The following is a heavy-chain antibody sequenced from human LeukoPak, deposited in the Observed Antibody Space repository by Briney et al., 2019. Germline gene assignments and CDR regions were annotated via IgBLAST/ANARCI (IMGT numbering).Heavy chain of an antibody. Sequence: GGSLRLSCAASGFTVSSNCMSWVRQAPGKGLEWVSVIYSGGSTYYADSVKARFTISRDNSKNTLYLQMNSLRAEDTAVYYCARDLSYGVDYWGQGTLVTVSS. CDR1: GFTVSSNC. CDR2: IYSGGST. V-gene: IGHV3-66*02. D-gene: IGHD5-18*01. CDR3: ARDLSYGVDY. J-gene: IGHJ4*02.